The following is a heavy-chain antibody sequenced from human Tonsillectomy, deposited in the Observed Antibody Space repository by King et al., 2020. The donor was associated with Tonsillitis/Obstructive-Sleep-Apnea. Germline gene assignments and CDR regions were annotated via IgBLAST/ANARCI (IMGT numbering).Heavy chain of an antibody. CDR2: IIPIFGTA. J-gene: IGHJ3*02. V-gene: IGHV1-69*01. D-gene: IGHD2-15*01. Sequence: QLVQSGAEVQKPGSSVKVSCKASGGTFSSYAISWVRQAPGQGLEWMGGIIPIFGTANYAQKFQGRVTITADESTSTAYMELSSLRSEDTAVYYCARDLGDIVVVVAATPNHDAFDIWGQGTMVTVSS. CDR1: GGTFSSYA. CDR3: ARDLGDIVVVVAATPNHDAFDI.